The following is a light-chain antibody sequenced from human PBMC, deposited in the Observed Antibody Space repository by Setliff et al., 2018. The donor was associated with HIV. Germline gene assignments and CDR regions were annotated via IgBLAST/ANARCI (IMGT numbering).Light chain of an antibody. CDR1: NIGSKS. J-gene: IGLJ1*01. CDR2: DAS. CDR3: QVWDSSSDHYV. V-gene: IGLV3-21*03. Sequence: SYELTQPPSVSVAPGKTATITCGGNNIGSKSVQWYQQKPGQAPAMVVYDASDRPSGVPERFSGSKSGNTATLTISRVEAGDEADYYWQVWDSSSDHYVFGTGTKVTVL.